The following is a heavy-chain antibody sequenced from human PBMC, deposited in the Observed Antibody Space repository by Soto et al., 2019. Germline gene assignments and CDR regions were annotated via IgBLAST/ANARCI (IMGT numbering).Heavy chain of an antibody. CDR1: VDTFSSYA. V-gene: IGHV1-69*01. CDR2: IIPIFGTA. D-gene: IGHD3-10*01. CDR3: ARADTMVRGVISYYYYGMDV. Sequence: GASVKVSCKASVDTFSSYAISLLRLAPGQGLEWMGGIIPIFGTANYAQKFQGRVTITADESTSTAYMELSSLRSEDTAVYYCARADTMVRGVISYYYYGMDVWGQGTTVTVSS. J-gene: IGHJ6*02.